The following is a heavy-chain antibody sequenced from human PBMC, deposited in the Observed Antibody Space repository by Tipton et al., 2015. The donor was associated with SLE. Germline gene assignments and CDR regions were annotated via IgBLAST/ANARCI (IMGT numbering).Heavy chain of an antibody. CDR1: GGSISSYY. V-gene: IGHV4-59*08. D-gene: IGHD7-27*01. Sequence: GLVKPSETLSLTCTVSGGSISSYYWSWIRQPPGKGLEWIGSIFYTGTTYYNPSLKSRVTVSVETSKTHFSLKMGSVTAADTAMYYCARLSSGTGDFEHWGLGTLVVVSS. CDR3: ARLSSGTGDFEH. CDR2: IFYTGTT. J-gene: IGHJ4*02.